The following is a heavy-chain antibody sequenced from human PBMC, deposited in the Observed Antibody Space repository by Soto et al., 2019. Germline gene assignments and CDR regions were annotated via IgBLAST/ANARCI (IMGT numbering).Heavy chain of an antibody. V-gene: IGHV4-39*01. CDR2: LYYSWST. CDR3: ATPDRFWTYFYAY. Sequence: SETLSLTCTVSVESISSSSYYWGWIYHTPGKGLEWIGSLYYSWSTYYNPSLKSRVTLSLNTSKKQLSLKMSSVTSPDTAVYYRATPDRFWTYFYAYWGQRTVVIVST. CDR1: VESISSSSYY. J-gene: IGHJ4*02. D-gene: IGHD3-3*01.